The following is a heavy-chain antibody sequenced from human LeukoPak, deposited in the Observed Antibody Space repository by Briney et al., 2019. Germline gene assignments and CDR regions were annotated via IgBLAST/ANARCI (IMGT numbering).Heavy chain of an antibody. J-gene: IGHJ2*01. V-gene: IGHV3-66*01. CDR2: IYSGGNT. D-gene: IGHD5-12*01. CDR3: ARDTRGYISLLPWYFGL. Sequence: GGSLRLSCAASGFTVSSNYMSWVRQAPGKGLEWVSDIYSGGNTSYAESVKGRFTISRDKAKNTLYLQMNSLRAEDTAVYYCARDTRGYISLLPWYFGLWGRGTLVTVSS. CDR1: GFTVSSNY.